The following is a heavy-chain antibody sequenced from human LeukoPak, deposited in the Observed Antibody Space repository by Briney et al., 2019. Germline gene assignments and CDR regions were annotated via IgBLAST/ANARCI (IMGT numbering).Heavy chain of an antibody. Sequence: GESLKISCKASGYSFTTYWIGWVRQVPGKGLEWVGIIYPADSTAKYSPSFQGQVTISADKSITTAYLQWSSLKASDTAMYYCARPRPGIAAADSPYFDYWGQGTLVTVSS. CDR1: GYSFTTYW. CDR3: ARPRPGIAAADSPYFDY. D-gene: IGHD6-13*01. J-gene: IGHJ4*02. CDR2: IYPADSTA. V-gene: IGHV5-51*01.